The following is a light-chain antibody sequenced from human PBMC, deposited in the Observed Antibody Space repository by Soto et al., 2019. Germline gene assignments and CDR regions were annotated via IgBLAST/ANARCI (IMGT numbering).Light chain of an antibody. Sequence: QSALTQPASVSGSPGQSITISCTGTISDVGGYDYVSWYQQHPGKAPKLMIYDVSNRPSGVSNRFSGSKSGNTASLTISGLQADDEADYYCSSYTTSSTYVFGTGTKRTVL. CDR2: DVS. CDR1: ISDVGGYDY. V-gene: IGLV2-14*01. CDR3: SSYTTSSTYV. J-gene: IGLJ1*01.